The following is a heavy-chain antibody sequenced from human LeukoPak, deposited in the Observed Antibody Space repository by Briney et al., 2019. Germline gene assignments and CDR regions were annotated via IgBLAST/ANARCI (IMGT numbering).Heavy chain of an antibody. J-gene: IGHJ3*02. CDR3: ARADPGAPFDI. V-gene: IGHV3-53*01. CDR1: GLTVRNNY. Sequence: GGSLRLSCAASGLTVRNNYMSWVRQSPGKGLEWVSVIYSDGSTYYEDSVKGRFTISRDNAKNTLNLQMNSLRAEDTAVYYCARADPGAPFDIWGQGTMVTVSS. CDR2: IYSDGST.